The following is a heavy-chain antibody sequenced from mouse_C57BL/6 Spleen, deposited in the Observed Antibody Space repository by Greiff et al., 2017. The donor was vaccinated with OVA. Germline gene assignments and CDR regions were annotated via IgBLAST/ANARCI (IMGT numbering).Heavy chain of an antibody. Sequence: VQLKQSGPELVKPGASVKISCKASGYSFTGYYMHWVKQSSEKSLEWIGEINPSTGGTSYNQKFKGKATLTVDKSSSTAYMQLKSLTSEDSAVYYCARVYYGSSPDYWGQGTTLTVSS. D-gene: IGHD1-1*01. J-gene: IGHJ2*01. CDR2: INPSTGGT. V-gene: IGHV1-43*01. CDR3: ARVYYGSSPDY. CDR1: GYSFTGYY.